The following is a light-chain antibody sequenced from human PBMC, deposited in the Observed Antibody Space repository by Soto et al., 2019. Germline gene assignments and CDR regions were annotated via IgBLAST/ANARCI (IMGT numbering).Light chain of an antibody. J-gene: IGKJ1*01. CDR2: DTS. Sequence: EIVMTQSPATLSVSPGEGATLSCRASQGIGSTLAWYQQKPGQTPRLLIYDTSIRATGVPARFRGSASGTEFTLTITSLQSEDFATYSCQQSYSTTWTFGQGTKVEIK. CDR1: QGIGST. CDR3: QQSYSTTWT. V-gene: IGKV3-15*01.